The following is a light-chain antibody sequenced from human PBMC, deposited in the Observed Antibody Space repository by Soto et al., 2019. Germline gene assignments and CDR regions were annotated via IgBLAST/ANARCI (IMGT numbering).Light chain of an antibody. CDR3: QQSQNTPLT. Sequence: DIQMTQSPSSLSASVGDRVTITCRASQRVGSYLNWYQQKPGKAPTLLIYSASELQSGVSSRFSGSGSGTEFTLTIRNLQPEDSALYYCQQSQNTPLTFGHGTQVEI. CDR1: QRVGSY. V-gene: IGKV1-39*01. CDR2: SAS. J-gene: IGKJ1*01.